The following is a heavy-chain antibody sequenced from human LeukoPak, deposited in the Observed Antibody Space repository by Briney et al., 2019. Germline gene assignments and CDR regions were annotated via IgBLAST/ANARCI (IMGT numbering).Heavy chain of an antibody. CDR3: ARGLAAAGTALLFDY. Sequence: GRSLRLSCAASGFTFSSYGMHWVRQAPGKGLEWVAVISSDGGNKYYADSVKGRFTISRDNSRNTLYLQMNSLRAEDTAVYYCARGLAAAGTALLFDYWGQGTLVTVSS. J-gene: IGHJ4*02. V-gene: IGHV3-30*03. CDR2: ISSDGGNK. D-gene: IGHD6-13*01. CDR1: GFTFSSYG.